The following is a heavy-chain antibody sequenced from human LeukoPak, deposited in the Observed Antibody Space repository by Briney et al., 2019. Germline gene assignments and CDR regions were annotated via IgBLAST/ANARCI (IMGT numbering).Heavy chain of an antibody. J-gene: IGHJ6*03. CDR1: GGSFSGYY. D-gene: IGHD3-9*01. CDR2: INHSGSA. V-gene: IGHV4-34*01. CDR3: ARGRRYFDWLSKRNYYYYMDV. Sequence: SDTLSLTCAVYGGSFSGYYWSWIRQPPGKGLEWFGEINHSGSANYNPSLKSRVTISVDTSKNQFSLKLSSVTAADTAVYYCARGRRYFDWLSKRNYYYYMDVWGKGTTVTVSS.